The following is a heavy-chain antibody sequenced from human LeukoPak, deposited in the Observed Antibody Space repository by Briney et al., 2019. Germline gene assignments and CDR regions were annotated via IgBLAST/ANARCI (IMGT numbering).Heavy chain of an antibody. D-gene: IGHD3-22*01. Sequence: PGGSLRLSXVASGFTFSSYAMSWVRQAPGKGLEWVSAISGSGGSTYYADSVKGRFTISRDNSKNTLYLQMNSLRAEDTAVYYCATGRPITMIVVYFTWGQGTLVTVSS. CDR2: ISGSGGST. V-gene: IGHV3-23*01. CDR3: ATGRPITMIVVYFT. J-gene: IGHJ5*02. CDR1: GFTFSSYA.